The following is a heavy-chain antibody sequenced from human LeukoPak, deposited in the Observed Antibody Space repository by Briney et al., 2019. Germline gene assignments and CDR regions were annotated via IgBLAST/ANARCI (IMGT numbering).Heavy chain of an antibody. CDR3: ATGPHSDYEPGAFDI. V-gene: IGHV1-2*02. Sequence: ASVKVSCKASGYTFTGYYMHWVRQAPGQGLEWMGWINPNSGGTNYAQKFQGRVTMTRDTSISTAYMELSRLRSDDTAVYYCATGPHSDYEPGAFDIWGQGTVVTVSS. D-gene: IGHD4-17*01. CDR1: GYTFTGYY. J-gene: IGHJ3*02. CDR2: INPNSGGT.